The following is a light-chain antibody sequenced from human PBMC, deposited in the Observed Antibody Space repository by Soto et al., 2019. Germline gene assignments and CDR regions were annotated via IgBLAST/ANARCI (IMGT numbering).Light chain of an antibody. CDR3: SSYTTSSTWV. J-gene: IGLJ3*02. CDR2: DVT. Sequence: QSALTQPASVSGSPGPSITISCTGTSSDVGGYNYVSWYQQHPGKAPKLMIYDVTSRPSGVSNRFSGSKSGNTASLTISGLQAEDEAHYYCSSYTTSSTWVFGGGTKVTVL. CDR1: SSDVGGYNY. V-gene: IGLV2-14*03.